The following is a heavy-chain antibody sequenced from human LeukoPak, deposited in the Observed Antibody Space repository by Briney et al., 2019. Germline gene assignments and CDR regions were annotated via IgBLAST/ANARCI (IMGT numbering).Heavy chain of an antibody. J-gene: IGHJ4*02. CDR2: ISYDGSNK. D-gene: IGHD3-10*01. Sequence: GGSLRLSCAASGFTFSSYGMHWVRQAPGKGLEWVAVISYDGSNKYYADSVKGRSTISRDNSKNTLYLQMNSLRAEDTAVYYCAKDRLRGVIPYYFDYWGQGTLVTVSS. V-gene: IGHV3-30*18. CDR1: GFTFSSYG. CDR3: AKDRLRGVIPYYFDY.